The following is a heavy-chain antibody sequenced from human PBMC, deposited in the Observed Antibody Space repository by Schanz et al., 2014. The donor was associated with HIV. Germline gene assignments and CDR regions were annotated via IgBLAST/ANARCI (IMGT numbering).Heavy chain of an antibody. CDR2: ISPGGDTV. V-gene: IGHV3-48*04. D-gene: IGHD1-26*01. J-gene: IGHJ6*02. CDR1: GFTFRTFS. CDR3: AKGIMGATEYYYGMDV. Sequence: EVQLVESGGGLVQPGGTLRLSCATSGFTFRTFSMDWVRQSPGRGLEWLAYISPGGDTVYYAESVKGRFTISRDNANNFVYLEMNGLRVEDTALYYCAKGIMGATEYYYGMDVWGQGTMVTVSS.